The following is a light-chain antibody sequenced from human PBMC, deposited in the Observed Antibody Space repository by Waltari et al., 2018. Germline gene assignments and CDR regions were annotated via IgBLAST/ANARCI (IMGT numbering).Light chain of an antibody. J-gene: IGKJ3*01. CDR1: QSISSNS. CDR2: AAS. Sequence: EVVLTQSPGTMSLSPGERAPLSCRASQSISSNSLAWYQQKPGQAPRLLIYAASSRASGIPDRFSGSGSGTDFTLTISSLEPEDFAVYYCQQYCSSPLTFGPGTKVDVK. V-gene: IGKV3-20*01. CDR3: QQYCSSPLT.